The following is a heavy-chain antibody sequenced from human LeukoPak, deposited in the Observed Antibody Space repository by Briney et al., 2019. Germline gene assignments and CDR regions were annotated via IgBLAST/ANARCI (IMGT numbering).Heavy chain of an antibody. CDR1: GFTFSSYA. CDR2: ISYDGSNK. CDR3: AREEGMDV. V-gene: IGHV3-30-3*01. Sequence: GGSLRLSCAASGFTFSSYAMHWVRQAPGKGLEWVAVISYDGSNKYYADSVKGRFTISRDNSKNTLYLQMNSLGAEDTAVYYCAREEGMDVWGQGTTVTVSS. J-gene: IGHJ6*02.